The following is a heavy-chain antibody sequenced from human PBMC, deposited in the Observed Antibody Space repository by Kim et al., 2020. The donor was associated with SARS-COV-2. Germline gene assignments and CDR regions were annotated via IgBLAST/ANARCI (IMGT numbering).Heavy chain of an antibody. V-gene: IGHV4-39*07. D-gene: IGHD3-10*01. CDR3: ARSDRVRGVSNWFDP. Sequence: PALKSRVTISVDTSKNQFSLKLSSVTAADTAVYYCARSDRVRGVSNWFDPWGQGTLVTVSS. J-gene: IGHJ5*02.